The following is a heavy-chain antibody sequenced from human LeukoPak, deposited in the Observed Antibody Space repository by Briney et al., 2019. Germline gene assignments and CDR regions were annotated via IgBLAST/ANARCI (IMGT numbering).Heavy chain of an antibody. CDR2: IHPSGIT. J-gene: IGHJ4*02. V-gene: IGHV4-34*01. Sequence: SETLSLTCAVYDGSSGYYWSWIRQPPGKALEWIGEIHPSGITSFNPSLKSRASISADTSKNQFSLKLTSVTAADTALYYCSRGRDQSKTGDYWGQGTLVTVSS. CDR3: SRGRDQSKTGDY. CDR1: DGSSGYY. D-gene: IGHD2-2*01.